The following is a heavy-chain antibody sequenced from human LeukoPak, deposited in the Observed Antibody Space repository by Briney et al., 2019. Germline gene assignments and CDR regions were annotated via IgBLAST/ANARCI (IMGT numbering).Heavy chain of an antibody. CDR2: IKQDGSEK. Sequence: GGSLRLSCAASGFTFSSYWMSWVRQAPGKGLEGLPNIKQDGSEKYYVDSVKGRFTISRDNAKNSLYLQMNSLRAEDTAVYYCARDLWGAAENDYWGQGTLVTVSS. V-gene: IGHV3-7*03. CDR1: GFTFSSYW. CDR3: ARDLWGAAENDY. J-gene: IGHJ4*02. D-gene: IGHD1-26*01.